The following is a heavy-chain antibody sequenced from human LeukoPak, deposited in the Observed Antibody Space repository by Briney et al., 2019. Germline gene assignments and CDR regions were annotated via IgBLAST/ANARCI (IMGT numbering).Heavy chain of an antibody. CDR2: INRNSGGT. V-gene: IGHV1-2*02. Sequence: ASVKVSCKASGYTFTDYYIHWLRQAPGQGLESMGWINRNSGGTKSPQKFQGRVTVTRDTSISTVYMELSSLRSDDTAVYYCAGTCPRDGYNGPCYWGQGTLVTVSS. CDR1: GYTFTDYY. CDR3: AGTCPRDGYNGPCY. D-gene: IGHD5-24*01. J-gene: IGHJ4*02.